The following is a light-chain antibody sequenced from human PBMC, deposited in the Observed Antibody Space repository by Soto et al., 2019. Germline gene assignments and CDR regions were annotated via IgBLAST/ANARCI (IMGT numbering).Light chain of an antibody. CDR2: DAS. CDR1: QSVSSY. Sequence: ETVLRESLGTLGLSQGVRATPSCRASQSVSSYLAWYQQKPGQAPRLLIYDASNRATGIPGRFSGSGSGTDFTLTISSLEPEDFAVYFCQQRMESFGQGTKVDIK. J-gene: IGKJ1*01. V-gene: IGKV3-11*01. CDR3: QQRMES.